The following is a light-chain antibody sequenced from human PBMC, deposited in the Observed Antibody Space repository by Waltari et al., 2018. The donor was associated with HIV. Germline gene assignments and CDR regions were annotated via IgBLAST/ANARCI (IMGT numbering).Light chain of an antibody. CDR1: QTVLHSSSNKNH. CDR2: WAS. Sequence: DIAMTQSPDSLAVSLGEKVTINCKSSQTVLHSSSNKNHLAWYQQKAGPRPKLLIYWASTRESGVPDRFIGSGSGTYFSLTIGSLQAEDVAVYYCQQYYSFPLTFGGGTTVEIK. J-gene: IGKJ4*01. V-gene: IGKV4-1*01. CDR3: QQYYSFPLT.